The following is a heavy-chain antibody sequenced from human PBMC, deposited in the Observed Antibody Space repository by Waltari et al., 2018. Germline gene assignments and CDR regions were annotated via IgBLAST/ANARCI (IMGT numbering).Heavy chain of an antibody. Sequence: SLRLSCAASGFTFSSSWMSWVRQAPGKGLEWVANIKQDGSEKYYVDSVKGRFTISRDNAKNSLYLQMNSLRAEDTAVYYCARYATDILYSTSWDAHFDYWGQGTLVTVSS. D-gene: IGHD6-13*01. CDR3: ARYATDILYSTSWDAHFDY. CDR1: GFTFSSSW. V-gene: IGHV3-7*01. J-gene: IGHJ4*02. CDR2: IKQDGSEK.